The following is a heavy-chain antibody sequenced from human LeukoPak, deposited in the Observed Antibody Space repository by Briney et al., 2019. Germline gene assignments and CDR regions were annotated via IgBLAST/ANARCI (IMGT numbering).Heavy chain of an antibody. D-gene: IGHD3-9*01. CDR3: AKGKRYAFDY. Sequence: YYADSLKGRVTISRDDGKNTLYVDMNSLRDDDTAVYYCAKGKRYAFDYWGQGTLVTVSS. V-gene: IGHV3-48*02. J-gene: IGHJ4*02.